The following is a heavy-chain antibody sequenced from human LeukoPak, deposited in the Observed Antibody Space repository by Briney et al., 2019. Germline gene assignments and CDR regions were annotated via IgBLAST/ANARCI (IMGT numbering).Heavy chain of an antibody. Sequence: ASVKVSCKTSGYTFTTYYIHWVRQAPGQGLEWMGIINPSGGSTNYAQKFQGRVTMTRDTSVNTIYMELSGLRSDDTAVYYCAGGGFYSNYRWVELHFDYWGQGTLVTVSS. CDR3: AGGGFYSNYRWVELHFDY. V-gene: IGHV1-46*01. CDR2: INPSGGST. CDR1: GYTFTTYY. D-gene: IGHD4-11*01. J-gene: IGHJ4*02.